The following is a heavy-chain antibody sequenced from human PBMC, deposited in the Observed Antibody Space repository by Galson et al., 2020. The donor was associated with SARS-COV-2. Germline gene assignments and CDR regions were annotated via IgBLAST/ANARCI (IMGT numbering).Heavy chain of an antibody. CDR2: IYYSGST. CDR1: GGSVSSGSYY. D-gene: IGHD5-18*01. CDR3: ARDLGGYSYGPVDY. V-gene: IGHV4-61*01. Sequence: SETLSLTCTVSGGSVSSGSYYWSWIRQPPGKGLEWIGYIYYSGSTNYNPSLKSRVTISVDTSKNQFSLKLSSVTAADTAVYYCARDLGGYSYGPVDYWGQGTLVTVSS. J-gene: IGHJ4*02.